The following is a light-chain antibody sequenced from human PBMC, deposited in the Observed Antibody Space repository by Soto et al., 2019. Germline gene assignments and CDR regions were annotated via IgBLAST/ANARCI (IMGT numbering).Light chain of an antibody. CDR3: QQYGSSPRT. CDR1: QSVSSSY. CDR2: GAS. J-gene: IGKJ1*01. Sequence: EIVLTQSPGTLSLSPGERATLSCRASQSVSSSYLAWYQQKPGQAPRLLIYGASSRATGIPDRFSVSGSGTDFTLTISRLEPEDSAVYFCQQYGSSPRTFGQGTKVEIK. V-gene: IGKV3-20*01.